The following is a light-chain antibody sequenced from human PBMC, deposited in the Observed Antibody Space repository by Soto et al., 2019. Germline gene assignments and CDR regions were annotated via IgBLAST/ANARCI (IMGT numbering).Light chain of an antibody. J-gene: IGLJ1*01. Sequence: SYELTQPPSVSVAPGQTARITCGGNNIGGKSVHWYQQKPGQAPVLVVYDDSDRPLGIPDRFSGSNSGDTATLTIRRVEAGDEADYYCHVWDSSSDHYVFGTGTQLTVL. CDR3: HVWDSSSDHYV. CDR2: DDS. CDR1: NIGGKS. V-gene: IGLV3-21*02.